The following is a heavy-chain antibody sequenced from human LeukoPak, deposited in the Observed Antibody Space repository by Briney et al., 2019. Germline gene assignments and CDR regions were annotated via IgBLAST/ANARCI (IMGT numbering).Heavy chain of an antibody. V-gene: IGHV3-23*01. Sequence: GGSLRLSCAASGFTFSSYAMSWVRQAPGKGLEWVSAISGGGGSTYYADSVKGRFTISRDNSKNTLYLQMNSLRAEDTAVYYCAKTRYDFWSGYPKSPDYWGQGTLVTVSS. CDR1: GFTFSSYA. D-gene: IGHD3-3*01. J-gene: IGHJ4*02. CDR3: AKTRYDFWSGYPKSPDY. CDR2: ISGGGGST.